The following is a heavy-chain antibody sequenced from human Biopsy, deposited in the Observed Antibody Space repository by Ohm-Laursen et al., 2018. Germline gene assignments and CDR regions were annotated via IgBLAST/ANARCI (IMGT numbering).Heavy chain of an antibody. J-gene: IGHJ6*02. CDR3: AEPTTGYGDYIHCFSYYGLDV. Sequence: SLRLSCSASGFPVNTYGMHWVRQAPGKGLARVTPLSSHGTKALYADSVKGRFTISRDNSKNTLYLQMTSLRPEDTAVYYCAEPTTGYGDYIHCFSYYGLDVWGQGTTVTVSS. CDR1: GFPVNTYG. D-gene: IGHD4-17*01. V-gene: IGHV3-30*03. CDR2: LSSHGTKA.